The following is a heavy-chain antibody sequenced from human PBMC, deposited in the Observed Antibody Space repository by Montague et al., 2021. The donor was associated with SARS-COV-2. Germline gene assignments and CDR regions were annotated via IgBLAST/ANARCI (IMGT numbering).Heavy chain of an antibody. CDR2: IYYSGSI. Sequence: SETLSLTCTVSGGSISSYYWSCLRQHPPKGLQWSVDIYYSGSINYNPSPNSRVTISVDTSKNQFSLKLSSVTAADTAVYYCARVFPRWLPVDPYFDYWGQGTLVTVSS. CDR1: GGSISSYY. J-gene: IGHJ4*02. V-gene: IGHV4-59*01. D-gene: IGHD5-24*01. CDR3: ARVFPRWLPVDPYFDY.